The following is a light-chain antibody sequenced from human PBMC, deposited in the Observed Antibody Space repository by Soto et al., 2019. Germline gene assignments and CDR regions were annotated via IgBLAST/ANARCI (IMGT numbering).Light chain of an antibody. V-gene: IGKV1-5*01. J-gene: IGKJ1*01. CDR1: QSLSNS. Sequence: AERATLSCQASQSLSNSLAWYQQKPGKAPNLLIYDASTLDRGVPSRFSGTGSGTEFTVTISSLEPEDFAAYSCHQYPRSPTPFGQGTKVEIK. CDR3: HQYPRSPTP. CDR2: DAS.